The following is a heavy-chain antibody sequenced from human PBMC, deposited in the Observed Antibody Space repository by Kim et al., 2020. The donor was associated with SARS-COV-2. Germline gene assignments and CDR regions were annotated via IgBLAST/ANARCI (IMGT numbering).Heavy chain of an antibody. Sequence: GESLKISCKASGYTFTSYWIGWVRQMPGKGLEWMGIVYPGDSDTRYSPSFQGHVTISVDKSISTAYLQWSSLKASDTATYFCARGLARSDGYHFDDFDIWGQGALVTVTS. CDR3: ARGLARSDGYHFDDFDI. J-gene: IGHJ3*02. D-gene: IGHD3-22*01. CDR1: GYTFTSYW. CDR2: VYPGDSDT. V-gene: IGHV5-51*01.